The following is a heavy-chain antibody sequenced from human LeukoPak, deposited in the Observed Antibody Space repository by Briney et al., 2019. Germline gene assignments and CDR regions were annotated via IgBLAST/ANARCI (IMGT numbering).Heavy chain of an antibody. D-gene: IGHD3-22*01. V-gene: IGHV3-21*01. CDR1: GFTFSSYS. CDR2: ISSSSTYI. J-gene: IGHJ4*02. CDR3: ARDVGVYDSSGYYYFDY. Sequence: GGSLRLSCAASGFTFSSYSMNWVRQAPGKGLEWVSSISSSSTYIYYADSVKGRFTISRDNAKNSLCLQMNSLRAEDTAVYYCARDVGVYDSSGYYYFDYWGQGTLVTVSS.